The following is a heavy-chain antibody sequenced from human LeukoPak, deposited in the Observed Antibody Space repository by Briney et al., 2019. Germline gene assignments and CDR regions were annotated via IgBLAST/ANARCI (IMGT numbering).Heavy chain of an antibody. Sequence: GGSLRLSCTVSGFTVSSNSMSWVRQAPGKGLEWVSFIYSDNTHYSDSVKGRFTISRDNSKNTLYLQMNSLRAEDTAVYYCAKDNPELLLWFGDLSGFDYWGQGTLVTVSS. CDR1: GFTVSSNS. D-gene: IGHD3-10*01. CDR2: IYSDNT. V-gene: IGHV3-53*01. CDR3: AKDNPELLLWFGDLSGFDY. J-gene: IGHJ4*02.